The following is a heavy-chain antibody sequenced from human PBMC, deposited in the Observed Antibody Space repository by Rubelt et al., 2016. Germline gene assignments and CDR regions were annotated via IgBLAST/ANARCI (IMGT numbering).Heavy chain of an antibody. CDR1: GFTLRSFT. CDR3: AKEWGDLITVAPDAIDF. V-gene: IGHV3-23*04. J-gene: IGHJ3*01. Sequence: VQVVESGGGLVQPGGSLRLSCEVSGFTLRSFTMNWFRQAPGKGLEWVALITGSGGRPYYAASVRGRFTIYRDNSKNTLFLEMNSLRVEDTAIYYCAKEWGDLITVAPDAIDFWGQGTRATVSS. CDR2: ITGSGGRP. D-gene: IGHD6-19*01.